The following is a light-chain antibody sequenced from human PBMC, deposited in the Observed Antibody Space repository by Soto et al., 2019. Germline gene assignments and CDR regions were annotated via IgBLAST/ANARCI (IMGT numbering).Light chain of an antibody. CDR2: GAS. Sequence: EIVLTQSPGTLALSPGERATLSCRASQSVGSSYLAWYQQKPGQAPRLLIYGASSRATGIPDRFSGSGSGTDFTLTISRLEPEDFAVYYCQQSGSSPWTFGQGTKVEIK. CDR3: QQSGSSPWT. CDR1: QSVGSSY. J-gene: IGKJ1*01. V-gene: IGKV3-20*01.